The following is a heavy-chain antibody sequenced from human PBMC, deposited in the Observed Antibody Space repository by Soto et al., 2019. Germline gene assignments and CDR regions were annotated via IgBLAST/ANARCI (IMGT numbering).Heavy chain of an antibody. D-gene: IGHD2-2*02. Sequence: SETLSLTCTFSCGSIIRSTYYWGWIRQPPGKGLEWIGSIYYSGSTYYRPSLKSRVTISVDTSENQFSLKLSSVTAADTAVYYCARQVPAAIRLGWFDPWGQGTLVTVSS. CDR1: CGSIIRSTYY. CDR3: ARQVPAAIRLGWFDP. CDR2: IYYSGST. V-gene: IGHV4-39*01. J-gene: IGHJ5*02.